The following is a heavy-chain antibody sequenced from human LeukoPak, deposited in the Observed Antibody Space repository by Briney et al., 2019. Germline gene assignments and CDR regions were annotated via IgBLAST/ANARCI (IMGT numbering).Heavy chain of an antibody. CDR3: ARGKDTARYYYGMDV. D-gene: IGHD5-18*01. V-gene: IGHV4-59*01. CDR1: GGSISSYY. Sequence: PSETLSLTCTVSGGSISSYYWSWIRQPPGKGLEWIGYIYYSGSTNYNPSLKSRVTISVDTSKNQFSLKLSSVTAADTAVYYCARGKDTARYYYGMDVWGQGTTVTVSS. CDR2: IYYSGST. J-gene: IGHJ6*02.